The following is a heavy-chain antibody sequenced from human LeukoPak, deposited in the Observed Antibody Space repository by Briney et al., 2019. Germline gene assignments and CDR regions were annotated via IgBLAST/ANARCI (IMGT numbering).Heavy chain of an antibody. Sequence: GGSLRLSCAASGFTFSSYEMNGVRQAPEKGLEWGSYISSSGSTIYYADSVKGRFTISRENAKNSLYLQMNSLRAEDTAVYYCARDGYYGSGSYDYWGQGILVSVSS. D-gene: IGHD3-10*01. J-gene: IGHJ4*02. CDR1: GFTFSSYE. CDR2: ISSSGSTI. V-gene: IGHV3-48*03. CDR3: ARDGYYGSGSYDY.